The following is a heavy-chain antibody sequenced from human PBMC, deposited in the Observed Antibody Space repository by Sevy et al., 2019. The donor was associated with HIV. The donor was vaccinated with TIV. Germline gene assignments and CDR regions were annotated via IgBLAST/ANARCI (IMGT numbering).Heavy chain of an antibody. Sequence: GGSLRPSCPASGFTFSGYTMSWVRQAQGKGLDVVSVIIVIGVGTYYENSVKGRFTISRDNSKNTLDLQLNSLRAEDTAVYYCAKSMGGFDAFDIWGQGTMVTVSS. V-gene: IGHV3-23*02. J-gene: IGHJ3*02. CDR1: GFTFSGYT. CDR2: IIVIGVGT. CDR3: AKSMGGFDAFDI. D-gene: IGHD6-25*01.